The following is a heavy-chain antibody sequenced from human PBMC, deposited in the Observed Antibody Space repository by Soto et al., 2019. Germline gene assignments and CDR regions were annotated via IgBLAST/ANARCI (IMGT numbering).Heavy chain of an antibody. CDR1: GGSISSYY. D-gene: IGHD3-9*01. V-gene: IGHV4-59*01. CDR3: ARHRYYDLLTGYAFDY. Sequence: SETLSLTCTVSGGSISSYYWTWIRQSPGKGLEWIGYIYYSGSTNYNPSLKSRVTISIDTAKNQFSLKLSAVTAADTGVYYCARHRYYDLLTGYAFDYWGQGTLVTVSS. CDR2: IYYSGST. J-gene: IGHJ4*02.